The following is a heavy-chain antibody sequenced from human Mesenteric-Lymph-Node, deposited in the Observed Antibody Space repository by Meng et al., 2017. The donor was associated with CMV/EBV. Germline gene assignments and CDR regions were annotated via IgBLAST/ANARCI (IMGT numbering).Heavy chain of an antibody. Sequence: GESLKISCAASGFTFSSYAMSWVRQAPGKGLEWVSVIYSGGSSTYYADSVKGRFTISRDNSKNTLYLQMNSLKTEDTAVYYCTRGSNYYDSSGFFYWGQGTLVTVSS. V-gene: IGHV3-23*03. J-gene: IGHJ4*02. CDR2: IYSGGSST. CDR1: GFTFSSYA. CDR3: TRGSNYYDSSGFFY. D-gene: IGHD3-22*01.